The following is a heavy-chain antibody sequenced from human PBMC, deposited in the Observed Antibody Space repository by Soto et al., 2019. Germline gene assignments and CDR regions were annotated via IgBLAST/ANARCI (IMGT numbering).Heavy chain of an antibody. CDR3: ARNRLRQYYYGMDV. CDR1: GYSFANYW. D-gene: IGHD3-10*01. Sequence: LKISCQGSGYSFANYWIAWVRQMPGKGLEWGGVIYPGDSDTRYSPSFRGQVTISADKSISHVYLQWSSLKASDTAMYYCARNRLRQYYYGMDVWGQGTTVTVSS. J-gene: IGHJ6*02. CDR2: IYPGDSDT. V-gene: IGHV5-51*01.